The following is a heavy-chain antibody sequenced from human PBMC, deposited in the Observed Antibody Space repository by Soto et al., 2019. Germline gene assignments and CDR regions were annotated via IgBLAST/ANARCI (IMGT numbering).Heavy chain of an antibody. V-gene: IGHV4-39*02. Sequence: SETLSLTCTVSGGSISSSSYYWGWIRHPPGKGLEWIGSIYYSGSTYYNPSLKSRVTISVDTSKNQFSLKLSSVTAADTAVYYCARESVVVPAAMRGGRGFYYYYYMDVWGKGTTVTVSS. CDR3: ARESVVVPAAMRGGRGFYYYYYMDV. D-gene: IGHD2-2*01. J-gene: IGHJ6*03. CDR2: IYYSGST. CDR1: GGSISSSSYY.